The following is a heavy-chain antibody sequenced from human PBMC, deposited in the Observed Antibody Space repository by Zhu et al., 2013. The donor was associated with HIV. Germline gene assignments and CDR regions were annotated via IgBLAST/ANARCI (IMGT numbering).Heavy chain of an antibody. V-gene: IGHV4-39*07. CDR1: GGSIGRSSYH. CDR2: IYYSGTT. J-gene: IGHJ4*02. CDR3: AREGGYFASGIDS. Sequence: QVQLQESGPRLIAPSETLSLSCNVSGGSIGRSSYHWAWIRQPPGKGLEWIASIYYSGTTSYNPSLKSRVALSVDTSTNQFSLRLSSVTAADTAVYYCAREGGYFASGIDSWGQGTLVAVSS. D-gene: IGHD3-9*01.